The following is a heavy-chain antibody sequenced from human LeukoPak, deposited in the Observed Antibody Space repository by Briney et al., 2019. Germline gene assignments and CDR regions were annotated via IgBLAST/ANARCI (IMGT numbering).Heavy chain of an antibody. Sequence: GGSLRLSCTASGFTFSSGDMNWVRQAPGKGLEWVSYISSSGSTIYHADSVKGRFTISRDNAKKSLYLQMNSLRAEDTAVYYCATLTSDKRFDPWGQGTLVTVSS. CDR2: ISSSGSTI. V-gene: IGHV3-48*03. CDR3: ATLTSDKRFDP. D-gene: IGHD3-16*01. J-gene: IGHJ5*02. CDR1: GFTFSSGD.